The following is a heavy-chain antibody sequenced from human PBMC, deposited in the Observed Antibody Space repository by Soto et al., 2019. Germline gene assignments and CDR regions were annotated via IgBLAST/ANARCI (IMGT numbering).Heavy chain of an antibody. CDR1: GASISDYF. V-gene: IGHV4-59*01. CDR3: ARDLAVISGYTWGHWFDP. Sequence: SETLSLTCTVSGASISDYFWSWIRQPPGKGLEWIGYIYNSDSTNYNPSLKSRVTIAVDSSKNQLSLMLTSVTAADTAVYFCARDLAVISGYTWGHWFDPWGQGTLVTVSS. J-gene: IGHJ5*02. D-gene: IGHD3-16*02. CDR2: IYNSDST.